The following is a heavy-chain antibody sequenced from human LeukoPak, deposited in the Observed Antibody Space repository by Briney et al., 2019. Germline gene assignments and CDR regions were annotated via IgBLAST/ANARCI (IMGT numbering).Heavy chain of an antibody. CDR2: FDPEDGET. CDR1: GYTLTELS. V-gene: IGHV1-24*01. Sequence: GASVKVSCKVSGYTLTELSMHWVRQAPGKGLEWMGGFDPEDGETIYAQKFQGRVTMTEDTSTDTAYMELSSPRSEDTAVYYCATRSRVRDAFDNWGQGTMVTGSS. CDR3: ATRSRVRDAFDN. D-gene: IGHD3-10*01. J-gene: IGHJ3*02.